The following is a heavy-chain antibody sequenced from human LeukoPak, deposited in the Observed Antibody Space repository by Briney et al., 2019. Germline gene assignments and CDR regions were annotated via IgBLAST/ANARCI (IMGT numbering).Heavy chain of an antibody. Sequence: ASVKVSCKASGYTFTSYYMHWVRQAPGQGLERMGWINPNSGGTNYAQKFQGRVTMTRDTSISTAYMELSRLRSDDTAVYYCARGIRQLRFLEWLFGYWGQGTLVTVSS. CDR3: ARGIRQLRFLEWLFGY. V-gene: IGHV1-2*02. D-gene: IGHD3-3*01. CDR2: INPNSGGT. CDR1: GYTFTSYY. J-gene: IGHJ4*02.